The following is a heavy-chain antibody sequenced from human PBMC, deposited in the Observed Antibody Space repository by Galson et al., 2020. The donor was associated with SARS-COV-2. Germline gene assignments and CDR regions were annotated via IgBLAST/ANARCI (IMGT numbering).Heavy chain of an antibody. CDR3: AICRYPERIFGY. CDR2: IWYDGSNK. CDR1: GFTFSSYG. J-gene: IGHJ4*02. V-gene: IGHV3-33*01. Sequence: GESLKISCAASGFTFSSYGMHWVRQAPGKGLEWVAVIWYDGSNKYYADSVKGRFTISRDNSKNTLYLQMNSLRAEDTAVYYCAICRYPERIFGYWGQGTLVTVSS. D-gene: IGHD2-15*01.